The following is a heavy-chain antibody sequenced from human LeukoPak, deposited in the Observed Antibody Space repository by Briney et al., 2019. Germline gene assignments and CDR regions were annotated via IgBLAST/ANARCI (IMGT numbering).Heavy chain of an antibody. CDR1: GFTFSSYG. D-gene: IGHD1-26*01. Sequence: GGSLRLSCAASGFTFSSYGMHWVRQAPGKGLEWVAVISYDGSNKYYADSVKGRFTISRDNSKNTLYLQMNSLRAEDTAVYYCAKAHLKWDAFDIWGQGTMVTVSS. J-gene: IGHJ3*02. CDR2: ISYDGSNK. CDR3: AKAHLKWDAFDI. V-gene: IGHV3-30*18.